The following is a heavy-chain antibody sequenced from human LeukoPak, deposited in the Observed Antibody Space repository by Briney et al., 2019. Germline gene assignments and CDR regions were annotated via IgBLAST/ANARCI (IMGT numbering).Heavy chain of an antibody. CDR2: IYYSGST. V-gene: IGHV4-59*01. Sequence: SETLSFTCTVAGGSISSYYWRWIRQPPGKGLEWLGYIYYSGSTNYNPSLKSRVTISVDTSKNQFSLKLSSVTAADTAVYYCARHGYSSGSLAWFDPWGQGTQVTVSS. D-gene: IGHD6-19*01. J-gene: IGHJ5*02. CDR3: ARHGYSSGSLAWFDP. CDR1: GGSISSYY.